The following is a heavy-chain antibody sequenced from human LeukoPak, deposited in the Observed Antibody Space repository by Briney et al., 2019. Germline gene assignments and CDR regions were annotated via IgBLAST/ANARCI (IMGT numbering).Heavy chain of an antibody. V-gene: IGHV3-21*01. CDR1: GFTFSSYS. CDR2: ISSSSSYI. Sequence: GGSLSLSCAASGFTFSSYSMNWVRQAPGKGLEWVSSISSSSSYIYYADSVKGRFTISRDNAKNSLYLQMNSLRAEDTAVYYCARGSYLLGATTVTTEFDYWGQGTLVTVSS. CDR3: ARGSYLLGATTVTTEFDY. J-gene: IGHJ4*02. D-gene: IGHD4-17*01.